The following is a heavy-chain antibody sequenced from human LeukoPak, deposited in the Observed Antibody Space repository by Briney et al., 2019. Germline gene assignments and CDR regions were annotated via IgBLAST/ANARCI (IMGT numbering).Heavy chain of an antibody. J-gene: IGHJ4*02. D-gene: IGHD5-18*01. CDR1: GGTFSSYA. CDR2: IIPIFGTA. CDR3: ARDRYSYGYVDY. Sequence: GASVKVSCKASGGTFSSYAISWVRQAPGQGLEWMGGIIPIFGTANYAQKFQGRVTITADESTSTAYMELSSLRSEDTAVYYCARDRYSYGYVDYWGQGTLVTVSS. V-gene: IGHV1-69*13.